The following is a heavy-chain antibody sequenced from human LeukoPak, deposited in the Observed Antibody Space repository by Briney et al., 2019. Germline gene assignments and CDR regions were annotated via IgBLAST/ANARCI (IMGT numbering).Heavy chain of an antibody. CDR3: ARDLGLIAVAGNHFDY. J-gene: IGHJ4*02. CDR1: GYTFTSYG. Sequence: ASVKVSCKASGYTFTSYGISWVRQAPGQGLEWMGWISAYNGNTNYAQKVQGRVTMTTDTSTSTAYMELRSLRSDDTAVYYCARDLGLIAVAGNHFDYWGQGTLVTVSS. V-gene: IGHV1-18*01. CDR2: ISAYNGNT. D-gene: IGHD6-19*01.